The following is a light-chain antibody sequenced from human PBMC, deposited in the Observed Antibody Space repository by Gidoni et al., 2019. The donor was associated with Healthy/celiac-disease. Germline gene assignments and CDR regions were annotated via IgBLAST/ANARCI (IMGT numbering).Light chain of an antibody. J-gene: IGLJ2*01. Sequence: QSVLTQPPSASGTPGQRVTISCSGSSSTIGSNYVYWYQQLPGTAPKLLISSNNQRPSGVPDRFSGSKSGTSASLAISGLRSEDEADYYCAAWDDSLSGVVFGGGTKLTVL. V-gene: IGLV1-47*02. CDR1: SSTIGSNY. CDR2: SNN. CDR3: AAWDDSLSGVV.